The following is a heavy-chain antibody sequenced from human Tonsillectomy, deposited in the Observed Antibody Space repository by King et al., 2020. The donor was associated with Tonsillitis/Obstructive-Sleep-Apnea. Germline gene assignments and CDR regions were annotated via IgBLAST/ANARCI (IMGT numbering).Heavy chain of an antibody. CDR3: AREGGS. CDR2: ISYDGSNS. CDR1: GFTFSSYA. V-gene: IGHV3-30*04. D-gene: IGHD3-16*01. Sequence: VQLVESGGGVVQPGRSLRLPCAASGFTFSSYAMHWVRQAPGKGLEWVAVISYDGSNSYYADSVKGRFTISRDNSKNTLYVQMNSLRAEDTAVYYCAREGGSWGQGTLVTVSS. J-gene: IGHJ5*02.